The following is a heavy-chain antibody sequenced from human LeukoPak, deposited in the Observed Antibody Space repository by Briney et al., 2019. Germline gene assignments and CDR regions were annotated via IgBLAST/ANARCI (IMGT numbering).Heavy chain of an antibody. J-gene: IGHJ4*02. Sequence: GGSLRLSCAASGFTFSSYSMNWVRQAPGKGLEWVSYISSSSSTIYYADSVKGRFTISGDNAKNSLYLQMNSLRAEDTAVYYCAIWGNYYDSSGYPYYFDYWGQGTLVTVSS. CDR1: GFTFSSYS. D-gene: IGHD3-22*01. CDR3: AIWGNYYDSSGYPYYFDY. CDR2: ISSSSSTI. V-gene: IGHV3-48*04.